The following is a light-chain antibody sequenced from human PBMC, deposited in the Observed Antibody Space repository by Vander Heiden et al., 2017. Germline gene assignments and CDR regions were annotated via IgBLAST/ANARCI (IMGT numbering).Light chain of an antibody. J-gene: IGLJ2*01. CDR1: SSNLGAGFD. Sequence: QSALTPPPSVSGAPGQRVSIPCTGSSSNLGAGFDVHWYQQLPGTAPKLLISGNTNWPSGVPDRFSGSKSDTSASLAITGLQPEDEATYYCQSYDRTLSAVIFGGGTKLTVL. CDR2: GNT. CDR3: QSYDRTLSAVI. V-gene: IGLV1-40*01.